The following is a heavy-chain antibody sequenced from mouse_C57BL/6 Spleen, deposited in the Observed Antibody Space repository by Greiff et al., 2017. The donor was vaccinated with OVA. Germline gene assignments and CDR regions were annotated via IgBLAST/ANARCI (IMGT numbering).Heavy chain of an antibody. Sequence: VQLQQSGAELVKPGASVKISCTASGYAFSSYWMNWVKQRPGKGLEWIGQIYPGDGDTNYNGKFKGKANLTADKSSSTAYMQLSSLHSEDSAVYFCASFDYGDRYFDVWGKGTTVTVSS. CDR1: GYAFSSYW. D-gene: IGHD2-4*01. V-gene: IGHV1-80*01. CDR3: ASFDYGDRYFDV. J-gene: IGHJ1*03. CDR2: IYPGDGDT.